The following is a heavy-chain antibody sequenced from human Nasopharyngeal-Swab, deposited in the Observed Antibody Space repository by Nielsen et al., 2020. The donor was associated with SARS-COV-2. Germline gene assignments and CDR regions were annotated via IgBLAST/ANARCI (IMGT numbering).Heavy chain of an antibody. CDR3: ARGVNPPPDY. D-gene: IGHD1-14*01. Sequence: GESLKISCAASGFTFSNYAMTWVRQAPGRGLEWVSSISGSGAHTYYADSVKGRFTISRDNSKNTLFLQMNSLRADDTAVYYCARGVNPPPDYWGQGTLVIVSS. CDR1: GFTFSNYA. J-gene: IGHJ4*02. V-gene: IGHV3-23*01. CDR2: ISGSGAHT.